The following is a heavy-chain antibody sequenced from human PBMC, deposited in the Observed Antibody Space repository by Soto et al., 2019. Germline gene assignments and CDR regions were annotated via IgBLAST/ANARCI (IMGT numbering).Heavy chain of an antibody. CDR3: TSSNLGFHC. Sequence: SLRLSCAASGLIFSDVWMTWFRQAQGTGLQWVGRIITKPEDGTIDYAAPLSGRFTISRDDSKNTLYQQMTTLTPDDTGVYYCTSSNLGFHCWCPATRVTVSS. CDR1: GLIFSDVW. J-gene: IGHJ4*02. D-gene: IGHD3-10*01. CDR2: IITKPEDGTI. V-gene: IGHV3-15*01.